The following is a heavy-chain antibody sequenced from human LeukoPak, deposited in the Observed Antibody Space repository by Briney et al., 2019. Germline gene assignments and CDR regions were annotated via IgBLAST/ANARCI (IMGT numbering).Heavy chain of an antibody. Sequence: GGSLRLSCAASGFTFSSYWMHWVRQAPGKGLVWVSRINSDGSSTSYADSVKGRFTISRDNAKNTLYLQTNSLRAEDTAVYYCARDRQWLGGLDYWGQGTLVTVSS. D-gene: IGHD6-19*01. V-gene: IGHV3-74*01. CDR2: INSDGSST. J-gene: IGHJ4*02. CDR3: ARDRQWLGGLDY. CDR1: GFTFSSYW.